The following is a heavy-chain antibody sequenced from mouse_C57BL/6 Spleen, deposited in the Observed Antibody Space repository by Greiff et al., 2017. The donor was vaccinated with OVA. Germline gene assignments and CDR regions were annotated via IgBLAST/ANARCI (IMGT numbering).Heavy chain of an antibody. Sequence: VQRVESGPGLAKPSPTLSLTCSVTGYSITSDYWNWIRKFPGNKLEYMGYISYSGSTYYNPSLKSRISITLDTSKNQYYLQLNSGTTEDTATYDCARKRTNWDGAMDYWGQGTSVTVSS. CDR2: ISYSGST. V-gene: IGHV3-8*01. CDR1: GYSITSDY. D-gene: IGHD4-1*01. CDR3: ARKRTNWDGAMDY. J-gene: IGHJ4*01.